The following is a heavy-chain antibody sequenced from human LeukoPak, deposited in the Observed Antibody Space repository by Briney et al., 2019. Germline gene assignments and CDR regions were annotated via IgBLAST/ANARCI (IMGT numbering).Heavy chain of an antibody. CDR1: GGTFSSYA. Sequence: SVKVSCKASGGTFSSYAISWVRQAPGQGLEWMGGIIPIFGTANYAQKFQGRVTITTDESTSTAYMELSSLRSEDTAVYYCARVPGYCSSTSCGYYYYYYMDVWGKGTTVTVSS. CDR2: IIPIFGTA. D-gene: IGHD2-2*01. V-gene: IGHV1-69*05. CDR3: ARVPGYCSSTSCGYYYYYYMDV. J-gene: IGHJ6*03.